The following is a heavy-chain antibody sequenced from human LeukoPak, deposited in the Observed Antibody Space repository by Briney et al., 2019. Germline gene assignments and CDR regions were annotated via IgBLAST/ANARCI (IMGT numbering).Heavy chain of an antibody. J-gene: IGHJ4*02. Sequence: PGGSLRLSCAAYGFTFSNSGMYWVRQALGKGLEWVAVISYDGSNKYYVDSVKGRFTISRDNSKNTLYLQMNSLRAADTAVYYCARALGFTVIDYWGQGTLVTVSS. D-gene: IGHD4-11*01. V-gene: IGHV3-30*03. CDR2: ISYDGSNK. CDR1: GFTFSNSG. CDR3: ARALGFTVIDY.